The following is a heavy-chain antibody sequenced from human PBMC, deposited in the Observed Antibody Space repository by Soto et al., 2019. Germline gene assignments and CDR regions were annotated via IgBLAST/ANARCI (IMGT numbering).Heavy chain of an antibody. D-gene: IGHD1-1*01. J-gene: IGHJ3*02. CDR3: ARSAGIVDWNDDAFDI. V-gene: IGHV3-21*01. CDR1: GFTFSSYS. CDR2: ISSSSSYI. Sequence: GGSLRLSCAASGFTFSSYSMNWVRQAPGKGLEWVSSISSSSSYIYYADSVKGRFTISRDNAKNSLYLQMNSLRAEDTAVYSCARSAGIVDWNDDAFDIWGQGTMVTVSS.